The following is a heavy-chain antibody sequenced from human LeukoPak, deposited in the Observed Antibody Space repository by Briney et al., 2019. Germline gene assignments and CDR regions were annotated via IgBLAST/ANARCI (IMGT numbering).Heavy chain of an antibody. J-gene: IGHJ4*02. V-gene: IGHV3-21*01. Sequence: GGSLRLSCAASGFTFSSYSMNWVRQAPGKGLEWASSISSSSSYIYYADSVKGRFTISRDNAKNSLYLQMNSLRAEDTAVYYCARDLRYSSGWYDYWGQGTLVTVSS. CDR3: ARDLRYSSGWYDY. D-gene: IGHD6-19*01. CDR2: ISSSSSYI. CDR1: GFTFSSYS.